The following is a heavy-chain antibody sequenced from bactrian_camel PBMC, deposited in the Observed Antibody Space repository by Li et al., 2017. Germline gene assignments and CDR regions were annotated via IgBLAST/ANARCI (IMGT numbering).Heavy chain of an antibody. CDR3: ARVSYGAHPITGRGYDV. CDR2: LNGNGGTP. CDR1: TFTYSSRY. D-gene: IGHD3*01. Sequence: HVQLVESGGGSVQAGGSLRLSCSYSTFTYSSRYMGWFRQAPGKGLEWVSGLNGNGGTPNYAASLRGRFTITRDNAKNTLTLQMNGLRAEDTGMYYCARVSYGAHPITGRGYDVWGQGTQVTVS. J-gene: IGHJ4*01. V-gene: IGHV3S1*01.